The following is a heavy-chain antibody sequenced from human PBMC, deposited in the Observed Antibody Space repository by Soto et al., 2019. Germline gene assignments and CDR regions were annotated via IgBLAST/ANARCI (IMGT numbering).Heavy chain of an antibody. Sequence: QVQLVQSGAEVKKPGSSVKVSCKASGGTFSSYAISWVRQAPGQGLEWMGGIIPIFGTANYAQKFQGRVTITADDSTSTAYMELSSLRSEDTAVYYCARSRHIVVVTAIPFAFDIWGQGTMVTVSS. CDR2: IIPIFGTA. J-gene: IGHJ3*02. D-gene: IGHD2-21*02. CDR1: GGTFSSYA. V-gene: IGHV1-69*12. CDR3: ARSRHIVVVTAIPFAFDI.